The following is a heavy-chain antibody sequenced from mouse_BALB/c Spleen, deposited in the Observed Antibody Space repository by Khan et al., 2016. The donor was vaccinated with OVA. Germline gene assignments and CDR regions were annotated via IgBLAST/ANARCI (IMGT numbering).Heavy chain of an antibody. Sequence: QVQLQQPGAELVRPGTSVRLSCKTSGYIFTSYWIHWVKQRSGQGLEWIARIYPGTDNTYYNEKFKDKATLTADKSSSTAYLQLSSLKSEDSAVFFCAREEAWYYFDYWGQGTTLTVSS. V-gene: IGHV1S132*01. D-gene: IGHD3-2*02. J-gene: IGHJ2*01. CDR2: IYPGTDNT. CDR3: AREEAWYYFDY. CDR1: GYIFTSYW.